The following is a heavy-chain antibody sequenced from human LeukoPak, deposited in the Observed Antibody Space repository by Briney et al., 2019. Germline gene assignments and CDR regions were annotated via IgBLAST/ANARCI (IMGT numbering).Heavy chain of an antibody. CDR3: ARGDLRFDY. Sequence: SETLSLTCAVSGGSISSGGYPWSWIRQPPGKGLEWIGYIYHSGSTYYNPSLKSRVTISVDRSKNQFSLKLSSVTAADTAVYYCARGDLRFDYWGQGTLVTVSS. V-gene: IGHV4-30-2*01. CDR1: GGSISSGGYP. CDR2: IYHSGST. J-gene: IGHJ4*02. D-gene: IGHD5-12*01.